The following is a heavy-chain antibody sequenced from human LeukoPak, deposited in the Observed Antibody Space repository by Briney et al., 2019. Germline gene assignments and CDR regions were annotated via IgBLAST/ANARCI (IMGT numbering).Heavy chain of an antibody. CDR1: GFTFYDYG. J-gene: IGHJ4*02. D-gene: IGHD3-22*01. V-gene: IGHV3-20*04. Sequence: GGSLRLSCAASGFTFYDYGMSLVPQAPGQGLEWVSGITWNGGSTGYADSVKGRFTISRDNAKNSLYLQMNSLRAEDTALYYCARVRDSSIYGESADDWGQGTLVTVSS. CDR3: ARVRDSSIYGESADD. CDR2: ITWNGGST.